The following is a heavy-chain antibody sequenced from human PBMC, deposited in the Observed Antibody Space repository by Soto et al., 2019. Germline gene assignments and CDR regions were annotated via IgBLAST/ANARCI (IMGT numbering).Heavy chain of an antibody. D-gene: IGHD2-15*01. Sequence: QVQLVQSGAEVKKPGASVKVSCKASGYTFTSYDINWVRQATGQGLEWMGWMNPNSGNTGYAQKFQGRVTMTRNTSISTAYMELSRLRCEDTAVYYCAREGEGCSGGSCYSVYYYYGMDVWGQGTTVTVSS. CDR1: GYTFTSYD. CDR2: MNPNSGNT. J-gene: IGHJ6*02. V-gene: IGHV1-8*01. CDR3: AREGEGCSGGSCYSVYYYYGMDV.